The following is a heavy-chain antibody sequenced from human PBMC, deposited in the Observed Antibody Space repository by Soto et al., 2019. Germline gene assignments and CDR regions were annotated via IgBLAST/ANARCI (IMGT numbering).Heavy chain of an antibody. D-gene: IGHD2-21*02. J-gene: IGHJ4*02. CDR2: VNPSGGHT. CDR1: GDTFTDYY. V-gene: IGHV1-46*01. Sequence: QVQLVQSGAEVKKPGASVKVSCKASGDTFTDYYIHWVRQAPGQGLEWMGTVNPSGGHTTYAQHFLGRMTRTXXXAXXTLYMELTSLTSEDTAVYYCASGGHVVVVTAALDYWGQGTLVTVSS. CDR3: ASGGHVVVVTAALDY.